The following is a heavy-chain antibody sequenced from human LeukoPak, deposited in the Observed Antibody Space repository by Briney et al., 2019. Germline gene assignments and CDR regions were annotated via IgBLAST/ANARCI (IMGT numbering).Heavy chain of an antibody. CDR3: ARGYGSSSWYNPFDY. Sequence: GESLKISCQGSGYSFTSYWIGWVRQMPGKGLEWMGIIYPGDSDTRYSPSFQGQVTISADKSISTAYLQWSSLKASDTAMYYCARGYGSSSWYNPFDYWGQGTLVTVSS. J-gene: IGHJ4*02. V-gene: IGHV5-51*01. CDR2: IYPGDSDT. CDR1: GYSFTSYW. D-gene: IGHD6-13*01.